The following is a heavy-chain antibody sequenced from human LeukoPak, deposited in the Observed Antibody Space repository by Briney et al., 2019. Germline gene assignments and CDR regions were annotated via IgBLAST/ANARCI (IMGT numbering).Heavy chain of an antibody. J-gene: IGHJ4*02. CDR2: ISGSGGNT. D-gene: IGHD1-14*01. CDR3: AKPAKTDYADY. Sequence: GGTLRLSCAASGFTFSSYGMNWVRQAPGKGLEWASAISGSGGNTYYADSVKGRFTIPRDNSKNTLYLQMNSLRAEDTALYYCAKPAKTDYADYWGQGTLVTVSS. CDR1: GFTFSSYG. V-gene: IGHV3-23*01.